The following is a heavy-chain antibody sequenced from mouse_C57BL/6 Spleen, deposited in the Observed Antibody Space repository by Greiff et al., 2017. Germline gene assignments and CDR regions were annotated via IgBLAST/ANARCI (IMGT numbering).Heavy chain of an antibody. D-gene: IGHD2-3*01. CDR2: ISDGGSYT. J-gene: IGHJ1*03. Sequence: EVKLVESGGGLVKPGGSLKLSCAASGFTFSSYAMSWVRQTPEKRLEWVATISDGGSYTYYPDNVKGRFTISRDNAKNNLYLQMSHLKSEDTAMYYCAREGDGYYWYFDVWGTGTTVTVSS. CDR1: GFTFSSYA. V-gene: IGHV5-4*01. CDR3: AREGDGYYWYFDV.